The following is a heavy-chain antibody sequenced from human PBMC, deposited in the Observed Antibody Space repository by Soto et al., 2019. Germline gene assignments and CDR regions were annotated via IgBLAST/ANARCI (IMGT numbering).Heavy chain of an antibody. Sequence: QVLLVQSGAEVKKPGSSVKVSCKASGGTFSSYAISWVRQAPGQGLEWMGGIIPIFGTANYAQKFQGRVTITADESTSTAYMELSSLRSEDTAVYYCAREGYGGPYYFDYWGQRTLVTVSS. J-gene: IGHJ4*02. V-gene: IGHV1-69*12. CDR2: IIPIFGTA. CDR1: GGTFSSYA. CDR3: AREGYGGPYYFDY. D-gene: IGHD4-17*01.